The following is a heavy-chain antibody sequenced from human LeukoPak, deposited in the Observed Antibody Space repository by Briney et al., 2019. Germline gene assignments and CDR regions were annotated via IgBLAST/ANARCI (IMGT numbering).Heavy chain of an antibody. J-gene: IGHJ3*02. V-gene: IGHV4-39*01. CDR1: GDSISSRTYY. D-gene: IGHD2-2*01. Sequence: SETLSLTCTVSGDSISSRTYYWGWIRQPPGQGLEWIGSIYYSGSTFYNPSLKSRVTISIDTSKNQFSLKVMSVTAADTAVYYCAVGNCPTTSCYPGVAFDIWGQGTMVTVSS. CDR3: AVGNCPTTSCYPGVAFDI. CDR2: IYYSGST.